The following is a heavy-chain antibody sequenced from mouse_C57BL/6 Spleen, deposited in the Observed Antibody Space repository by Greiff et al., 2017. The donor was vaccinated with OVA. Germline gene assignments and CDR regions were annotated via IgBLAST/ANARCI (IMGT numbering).Heavy chain of an antibody. Sequence: EVKVVESGGGLVKPGGSLKLFCAASGFTFSSYAMSWVRQTPEKRLEWVATISDGGSYTYYPDNVKGRFTISRDNAKNNLYLQMSHLKSEDTAMYYCARLRSYYFDYWGQGTTLTVSS. D-gene: IGHD1-1*01. CDR3: ARLRSYYFDY. CDR1: GFTFSSYA. CDR2: ISDGGSYT. V-gene: IGHV5-4*03. J-gene: IGHJ2*01.